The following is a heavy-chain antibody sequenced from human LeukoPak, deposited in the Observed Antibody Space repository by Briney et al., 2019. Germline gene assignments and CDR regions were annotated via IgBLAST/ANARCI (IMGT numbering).Heavy chain of an antibody. V-gene: IGHV3-53*04. CDR2: IYSGGST. Sequence: PGGSLRLSCAASGFTVSSNYMSWVRQAPGKGLEWVSVIYSGGSTYYADSVKGRFTISRHNSKNTLYLQMNSLRAEDTAVYYCARGTYSSGWYGDFQHWGQGTLVTVPS. CDR3: ARGTYSSGWYGDFQH. CDR1: GFTVSSNY. J-gene: IGHJ1*01. D-gene: IGHD6-19*01.